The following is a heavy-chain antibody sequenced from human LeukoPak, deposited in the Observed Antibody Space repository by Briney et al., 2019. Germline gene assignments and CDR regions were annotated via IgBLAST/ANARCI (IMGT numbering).Heavy chain of an antibody. CDR3: TTGSFSWFSLGY. CDR1: GFTFSNAW. CDR2: IKSKTNGGTT. Sequence: GGSLRLSCAASGFTFSNAWLSWVRQGPGKGLEWVGRIKSKTNGGTTDYATPVKGRFTISRDDSKNTLYLQMNSLKTEDTAVYFCTTGSFSWFSLGYWGQGTLVTVSS. D-gene: IGHD3-10*01. V-gene: IGHV3-15*01. J-gene: IGHJ4*02.